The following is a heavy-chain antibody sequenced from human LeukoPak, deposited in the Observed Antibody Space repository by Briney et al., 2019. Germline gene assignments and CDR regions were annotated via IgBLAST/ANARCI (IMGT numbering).Heavy chain of an antibody. V-gene: IGHV3-9*01. D-gene: IGHD4-17*01. CDR3: AKGDGDYDLGGYYYYYGMDV. Sequence: PGGSLSLSCAASGFTFDDYSMHWVRQAPGKGLEWVSGISWNSGNIGYADSVKGRFTISRDNAKNSLYLQMNSLRAEDTALYYCAKGDGDYDLGGYYYYYGMDVWGQGTTVTVSS. CDR1: GFTFDDYS. J-gene: IGHJ6*02. CDR2: ISWNSGNI.